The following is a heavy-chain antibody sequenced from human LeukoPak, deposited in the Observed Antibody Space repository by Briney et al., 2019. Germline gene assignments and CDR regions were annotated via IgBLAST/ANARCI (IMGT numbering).Heavy chain of an antibody. CDR2: IKQDGSEK. CDR3: ARQVWIFGVVILGY. CDR1: GFTFSSYW. V-gene: IGHV3-7*01. Sequence: GGSLRLSCAASGFTFSSYWMSWVRQAPGKGLEWVANIKQDGSEKYYVDPVKGRFTISRDNAKNSLYLQMNSLRAEDTAVYYCARQVWIFGVVILGYWGQGTLVTVSS. J-gene: IGHJ4*02. D-gene: IGHD3-3*01.